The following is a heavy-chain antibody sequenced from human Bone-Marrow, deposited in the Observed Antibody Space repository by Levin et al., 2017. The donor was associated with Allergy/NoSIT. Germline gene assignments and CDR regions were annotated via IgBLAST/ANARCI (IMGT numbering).Heavy chain of an antibody. CDR1: GFTFSSYN. Sequence: GGSLRLSCAASGFTFSSYNMNWVRQAPGKGLEWVSFISSGSSSMYYGDSVKGRFTISRDNAKNSLYLQMNSLRVEDTAVYYCARVGGYCSDGTCNSVYSYGSPYVDFWGQGTLVTVSS. J-gene: IGHJ4*02. CDR2: ISSGSSSM. D-gene: IGHD2-15*01. CDR3: ARVGGYCSDGTCNSVYSYGSPYVDF. V-gene: IGHV3-48*04.